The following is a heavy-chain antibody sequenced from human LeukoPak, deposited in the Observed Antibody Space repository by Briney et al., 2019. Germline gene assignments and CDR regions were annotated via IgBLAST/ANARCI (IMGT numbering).Heavy chain of an antibody. CDR2: ISYDGSNK. J-gene: IGHJ4*02. CDR3: ARVLTYYYDSSGYYGPFDY. CDR1: GFTFSSYA. Sequence: PGRSLRLSCAASGFTFSSYAMHWVRQAPGKGLEWVAVISYDGSNKYYADSVKGRSTISRDNSKNTLYLQMNSLRAEDTAVYYCARVLTYYYDSSGYYGPFDYWGQGTLVTVSS. D-gene: IGHD3-22*01. V-gene: IGHV3-30-3*01.